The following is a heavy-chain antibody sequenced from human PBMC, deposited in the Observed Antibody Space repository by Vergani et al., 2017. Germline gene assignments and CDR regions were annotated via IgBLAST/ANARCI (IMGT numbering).Heavy chain of an antibody. CDR1: GFTFSSYA. Sequence: QVQLAESGGGVVQPGRSLRLSCAASGFTFSSYAMHWVRQAPGKGLEWVAVISYDGSNKYYADSVKGRFTISRDNSKNTLYLQMNSLRAEDTAVYYCAKGYYYGSGSYSLDVDYWGQGTLVTVSS. D-gene: IGHD3-10*01. J-gene: IGHJ4*02. V-gene: IGHV3-30-3*01. CDR3: AKGYYYGSGSYSLDVDY. CDR2: ISYDGSNK.